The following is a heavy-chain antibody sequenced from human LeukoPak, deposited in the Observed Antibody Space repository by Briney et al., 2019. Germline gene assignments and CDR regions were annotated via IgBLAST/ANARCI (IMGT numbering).Heavy chain of an antibody. Sequence: GASVKVSCKASGGTFSSYAISWVRQAPGQGLEWMGGIIPIFGTANYAQKFQGRVTITADKSTSTAYMELSSLRSEDTAVYYCAGTGIAVAGNTKTYYYYHMDVWGKGTTVTVSS. CDR1: GGTFSSYA. CDR3: AGTGIAVAGNTKTYYYYHMDV. CDR2: IIPIFGTA. V-gene: IGHV1-69*06. J-gene: IGHJ6*03. D-gene: IGHD6-19*01.